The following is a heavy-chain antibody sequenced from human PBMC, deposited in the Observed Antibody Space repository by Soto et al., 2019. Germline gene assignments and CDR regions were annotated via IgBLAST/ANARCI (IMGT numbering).Heavy chain of an antibody. V-gene: IGHV3-23*01. CDR3: AKNSAAGTAQINYFDY. CDR2: ISGSGGST. D-gene: IGHD6-13*01. Sequence: GGSLSLSCAASGFTFSSYAMSWVRQAPGKGLEWVSAISGSGGSTYYADSVKGRFTISRDNSKNTLYLQMNSLRAEDTAVYYCAKNSAAGTAQINYFDYWGQGTLVTVSS. CDR1: GFTFSSYA. J-gene: IGHJ4*02.